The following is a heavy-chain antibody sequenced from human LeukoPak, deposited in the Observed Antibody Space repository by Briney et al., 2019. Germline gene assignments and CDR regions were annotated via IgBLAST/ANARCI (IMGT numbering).Heavy chain of an antibody. CDR3: ARGSRDCTNGVCVFYFDY. CDR1: GFTFSSSA. D-gene: IGHD2-8*01. J-gene: IGHJ4*02. Sequence: GGSLRLSCAASGFTFSSSAMSWVRQVPGKGLEWVSGISASGGSTSYADSVRGRFTISRDNSKNTLYVQMNSLRDEDTAVYYCARGSRDCTNGVCVFYFDYWGQGTLVTVSS. V-gene: IGHV3-23*01. CDR2: ISASGGST.